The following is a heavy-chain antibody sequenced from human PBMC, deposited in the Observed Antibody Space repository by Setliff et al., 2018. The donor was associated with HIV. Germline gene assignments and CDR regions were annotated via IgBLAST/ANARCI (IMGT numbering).Heavy chain of an antibody. D-gene: IGHD3-10*01. J-gene: IGHJ5*02. CDR3: ARDYGSGSYDH. V-gene: IGHV4-4*08. Sequence: LSLTCAFSGDSMSGYYWSWIRQSPGKKLEWIGYIHTSGSTNYNPSLKSRVTISVDTSKNQFSLRLSSVTAADTAVYYCARDYGSGSYDHWGQGTLVTVSS. CDR2: IHTSGST. CDR1: GDSMSGYY.